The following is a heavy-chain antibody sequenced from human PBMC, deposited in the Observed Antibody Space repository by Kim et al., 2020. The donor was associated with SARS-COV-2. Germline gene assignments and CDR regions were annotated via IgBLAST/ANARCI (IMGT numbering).Heavy chain of an antibody. CDR1: GFTFSSYS. Sequence: GGSLRLSCAASGFTFSSYSMNWVRQAPGKGLEWVSDISSSSSTIYYADSVKGRFTISRDNAKNSLYLQMNSLRAEDTAVYYCARDYEGWYSYGNSFDYWGQGPLVTVSS. CDR2: ISSSSSTI. V-gene: IGHV3-48*01. CDR3: ARDYEGWYSYGNSFDY. J-gene: IGHJ4*02. D-gene: IGHD5-18*01.